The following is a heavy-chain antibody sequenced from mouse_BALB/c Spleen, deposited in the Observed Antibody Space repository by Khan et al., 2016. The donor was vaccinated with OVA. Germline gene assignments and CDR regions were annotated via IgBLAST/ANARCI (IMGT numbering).Heavy chain of an antibody. CDR1: GFTFSSYV. CDR3: AREAYRYEEYYFDY. CDR2: ISSGGST. Sequence: VELVESGGDLVKPGGSLKLSCAASGFTFSSYVMSWVRQTPEKRLEWVASISSGGSTYYPDSVKGRFTIYRDNARNILYLQMSSLRSEDTAMYYCAREAYRYEEYYFDYWGQGTTLTVSS. D-gene: IGHD2-14*01. V-gene: IGHV5-6-5*01. J-gene: IGHJ2*01.